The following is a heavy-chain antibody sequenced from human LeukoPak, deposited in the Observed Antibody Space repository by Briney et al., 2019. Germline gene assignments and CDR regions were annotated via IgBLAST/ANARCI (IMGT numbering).Heavy chain of an antibody. J-gene: IGHJ2*01. Sequence: GGSLRLSCAASGFTFSSYPMHWVRQAPGKGLDWVAFVSYDGSRKYYADSVKGRFTILRDNSKNTLHLQMDTLRAEDTAVYYCAREPPRTCGGDCYPDWYFGLWGRGTLVTVSS. D-gene: IGHD2-21*02. CDR2: VSYDGSRK. CDR1: GFTFSSYP. CDR3: AREPPRTCGGDCYPDWYFGL. V-gene: IGHV3-30*04.